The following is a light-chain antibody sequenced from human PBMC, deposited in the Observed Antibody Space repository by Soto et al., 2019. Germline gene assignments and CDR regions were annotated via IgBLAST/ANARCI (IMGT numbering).Light chain of an antibody. CDR2: EDD. V-gene: IGLV6-57*02. J-gene: IGLJ2*01. Sequence: NFMLTQPHSVSESPGETLTISCTGSSGRIASNSVQWFQQRPGSAPTTVIYEDDQRPSGVPDRFSGSIDSSSSSASLTISGVKTEDEADYYCQTYDNNNHVVFGGGTKLTVL. CDR3: QTYDNNNHVV. CDR1: SGRIASNS.